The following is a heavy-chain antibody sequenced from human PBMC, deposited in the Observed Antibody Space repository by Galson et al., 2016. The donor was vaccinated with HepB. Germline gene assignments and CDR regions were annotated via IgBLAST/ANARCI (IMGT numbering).Heavy chain of an antibody. D-gene: IGHD6-19*01. Sequence: SVKVCCKASGYTFTSYAMNWVRQAPGQGPEYMGWINTNTGNPTYAQGFTGRFVFSFDTSASTAYLQISSLKAEDTAVYYCARDNIRPGSGWYWGGGIYFDYGGQGTLVTVSS. CDR2: INTNTGNP. CDR1: GYTFTSYA. CDR3: ARDNIRPGSGWYWGGGIYFDY. V-gene: IGHV7-4-1*02. J-gene: IGHJ4*02.